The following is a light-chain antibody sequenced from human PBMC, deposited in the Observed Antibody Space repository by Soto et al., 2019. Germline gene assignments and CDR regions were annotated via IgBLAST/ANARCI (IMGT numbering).Light chain of an antibody. Sequence: DIQMTQSPSTLSASVGDRVTITCRASQSLSSWLAWYQQKPGKAPKLLIYDASSLQSGVPSRFSGSGSGTEFTLTISSLEPEDCATYFCQQTYTTPLYTFGQGTHLEI. V-gene: IGKV1-5*01. CDR3: QQTYTTPLYT. CDR2: DAS. J-gene: IGKJ2*01. CDR1: QSLSSW.